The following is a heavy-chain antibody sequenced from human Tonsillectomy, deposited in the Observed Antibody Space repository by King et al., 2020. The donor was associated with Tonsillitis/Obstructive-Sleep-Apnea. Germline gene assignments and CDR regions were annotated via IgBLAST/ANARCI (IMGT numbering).Heavy chain of an antibody. J-gene: IGHJ4*02. D-gene: IGHD4/OR15-4a*01. Sequence: VQLVESGGGLVQPGGSLRLSCAASGFTCTSYWMSWVRQAPGKGLEWVANIHQDGREKYYVNSVKGRFTISRDNAKDSLYLQMNSLRAEDTAVYYCVRDRDKGDYVDFWGQGILVTVSS. CDR1: GFTCTSYW. V-gene: IGHV3-7*04. CDR2: IHQDGREK. CDR3: VRDRDKGDYVDF.